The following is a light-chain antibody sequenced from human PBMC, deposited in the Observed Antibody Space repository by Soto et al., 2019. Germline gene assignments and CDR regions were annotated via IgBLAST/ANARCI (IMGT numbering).Light chain of an antibody. J-gene: IGKJ5*01. V-gene: IGKV1-9*01. CDR2: AAS. CDR3: QQLNRFPIT. Sequence: DIQLTQSPSFLSTSVGDRVTITCRASQGVNSFLAWYQRKPGKAPRLLIYAASTLQSGVPPRFSGSGSGTEFSLTISGLQPEDFGTYYCQQLNRFPITFGQGTRLEI. CDR1: QGVNSF.